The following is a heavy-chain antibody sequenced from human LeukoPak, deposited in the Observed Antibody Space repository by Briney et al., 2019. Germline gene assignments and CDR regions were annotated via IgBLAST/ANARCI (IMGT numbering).Heavy chain of an antibody. CDR3: ARGLLYCTNGVCYRYHFDY. CDR1: GYTLISYA. D-gene: IGHD2-8*01. V-gene: IGHV7-4-1*02. J-gene: IGHJ4*02. CDR2: INTDTGNP. Sequence: ASVKVSCKASGYTLISYAMNWVRQAPGQGLEWMGWINTDTGNPTYAQGFAGRFVFSLDTSVSTAYLQISSLKAEDTAVYYCARGLLYCTNGVCYRYHFDYWGQGTLVTVSS.